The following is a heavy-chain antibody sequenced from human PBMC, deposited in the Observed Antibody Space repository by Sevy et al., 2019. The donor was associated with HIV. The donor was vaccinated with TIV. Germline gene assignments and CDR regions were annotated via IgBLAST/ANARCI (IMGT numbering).Heavy chain of an antibody. Sequence: ASVKVSCKASGYSFTNYGIGWVRQAPGQGLEWMGWISGYNGETKYAQKVQGRITMTTETSTSTAYMELRSLRFDDTAVYYGAREYYDIPIRSPAEFDHWGQGTLVTVSS. CDR3: AREYYDIPIRSPAEFDH. D-gene: IGHD3-9*01. V-gene: IGHV1-18*01. CDR1: GYSFTNYG. J-gene: IGHJ4*02. CDR2: ISGYNGET.